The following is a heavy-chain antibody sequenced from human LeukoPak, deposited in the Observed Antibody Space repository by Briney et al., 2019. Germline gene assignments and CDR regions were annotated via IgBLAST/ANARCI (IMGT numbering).Heavy chain of an antibody. CDR3: ARQAWYSSGWYGVDY. CDR1: GGSISSYY. J-gene: IGHJ4*02. CDR2: IYYSGST. Sequence: SETLSLTCTVSGGSISSYYWSWIRQPPGKGLEWIGYIYYSGSTNYNPSLKSRVTISVDTSKNQFSLKLSSVIAADTAVYYCARQAWYSSGWYGVDYWGQGTLVTVSS. V-gene: IGHV4-59*08. D-gene: IGHD6-19*01.